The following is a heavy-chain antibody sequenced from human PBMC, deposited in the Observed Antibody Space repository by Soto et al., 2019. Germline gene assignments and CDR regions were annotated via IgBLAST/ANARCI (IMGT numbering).Heavy chain of an antibody. CDR3: AKGDYFGSGSSPSQTFDS. V-gene: IGHV3-23*01. CDR2: ISGSTDNT. CDR1: GFTFSNEA. D-gene: IGHD3-10*01. Sequence: VGSLRLSCPASGFTFSNEAMSWVRQAPGKSMEWVSAISGSTDNTYYVDPVKGRFTISRDNSKNTLYLQMNSLRVEETAVYYCAKGDYFGSGSSPSQTFDSWGQGTLVTVSS. J-gene: IGHJ4*02.